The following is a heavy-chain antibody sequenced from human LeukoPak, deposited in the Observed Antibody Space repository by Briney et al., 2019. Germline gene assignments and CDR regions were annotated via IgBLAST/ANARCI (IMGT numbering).Heavy chain of an antibody. Sequence: QPGGSLRLSCAASGFTFSSYAMNWVRQAPGKGLEWVSGISGTGDTKHYADSVKGRFTISRDNFKNTVYLQMNSLRAEDTAVYYCAREDSYYYGSGSYPFDYWGQGTLVTVSS. D-gene: IGHD3-10*01. CDR1: GFTFSSYA. J-gene: IGHJ4*02. CDR2: ISGTGDTK. V-gene: IGHV3-23*01. CDR3: AREDSYYYGSGSYPFDY.